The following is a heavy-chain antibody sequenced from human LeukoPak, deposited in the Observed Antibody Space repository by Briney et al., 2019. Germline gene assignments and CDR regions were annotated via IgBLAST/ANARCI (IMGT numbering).Heavy chain of an antibody. Sequence: SETLSLTCTVSGGSISSSSYSWGWMRQPPGKGQEWIGTIYYSGSTYYNPSLKSRVTISEDTSKNQFSLNLSSVTAADTAVYYCARYASSGYYRYYFDYWGQGTLVTVSS. J-gene: IGHJ4*02. CDR3: ARYASSGYYRYYFDY. CDR2: IYYSGST. V-gene: IGHV4-39*01. CDR1: GGSISSSSYS. D-gene: IGHD3-22*01.